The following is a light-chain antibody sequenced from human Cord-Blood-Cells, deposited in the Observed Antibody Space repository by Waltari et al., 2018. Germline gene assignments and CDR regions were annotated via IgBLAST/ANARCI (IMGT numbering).Light chain of an antibody. CDR2: GAS. CDR3: QQYNNWPPERT. Sequence: EIVMTQSPATLSVSPVERATLSCRASQSVSSNLAWYQQKPGQAPRPLIYGASTRATGIPARLSGSWSATEFNLTNSSLQSEDFAVYYCQQYNNWPPERTFGQGTKVEIK. CDR1: QSVSSN. V-gene: IGKV3-15*01. J-gene: IGKJ1*01.